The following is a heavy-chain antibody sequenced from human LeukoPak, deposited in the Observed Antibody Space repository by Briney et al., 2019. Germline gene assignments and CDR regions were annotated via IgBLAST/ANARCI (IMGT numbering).Heavy chain of an antibody. D-gene: IGHD1-26*01. CDR2: INPNSGGT. Sequence: ASVKVSCKASGYTFTGYYMHWVRQAPGQGLEWMGWINPNSGGTNYQGRVTMTRDTSISTAYMELSSLRSEDTAVYYCARRMGATGWFDPWGQGTLVTVSS. J-gene: IGHJ5*02. CDR3: ARRMGATGWFDP. CDR1: GYTFTGYY. V-gene: IGHV1-2*02.